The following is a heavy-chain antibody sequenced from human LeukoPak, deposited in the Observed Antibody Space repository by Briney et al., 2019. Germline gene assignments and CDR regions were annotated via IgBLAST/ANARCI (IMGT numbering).Heavy chain of an antibody. CDR3: ARGDSSGYEHDAFDI. CDR1: GFTFSSYG. CDR2: IRYDGSNK. J-gene: IGHJ3*02. V-gene: IGHV3-30*02. D-gene: IGHD3-22*01. Sequence: GGSLRLSCAASGFTFSSYGMHWVRQAPGKGLEWVAFIRYDGSNKYYADSVKGRFTISRDNSKNTLYLQMNSLRAEDTAVYYCARGDSSGYEHDAFDIWGQGTMVTVSS.